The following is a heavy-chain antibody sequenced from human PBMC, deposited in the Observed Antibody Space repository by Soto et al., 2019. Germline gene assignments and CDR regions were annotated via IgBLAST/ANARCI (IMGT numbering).Heavy chain of an antibody. D-gene: IGHD2-2*01. CDR1: GGSISSGNNY. Sequence: KTSETLSLTCTVSGGSISSGNNYWSWIRQHPGKGLEWIGYIYYSGSTYYNPSLKSRLTMSGDTSKNQFSLKLSSVTAVGTAVYYCARAPSSSSFFDYWGQGTLVTVSS. CDR3: ARAPSSSSFFDY. V-gene: IGHV4-31*03. J-gene: IGHJ4*02. CDR2: IYYSGST.